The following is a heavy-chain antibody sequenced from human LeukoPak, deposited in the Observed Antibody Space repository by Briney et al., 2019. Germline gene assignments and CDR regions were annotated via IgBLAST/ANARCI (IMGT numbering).Heavy chain of an antibody. V-gene: IGHV7-4-1*02. D-gene: IGHD5-12*01. CDR3: ARDGYLRV. Sequence: ASVKVSCKASGYTFTGYYMHWVRQAPGQGLEWMGWTNTNTGNPTYAQGFTGRFVFSLDTSVSTAYLQISSLKAEDTAVYYCARDGYLRVWGQGTLVTVSS. J-gene: IGHJ4*02. CDR2: TNTNTGNP. CDR1: GYTFTGYY.